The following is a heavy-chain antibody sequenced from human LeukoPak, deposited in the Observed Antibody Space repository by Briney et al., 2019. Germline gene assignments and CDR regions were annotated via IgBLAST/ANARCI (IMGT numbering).Heavy chain of an antibody. D-gene: IGHD6-13*01. CDR3: VKNSGWYCLDY. Sequence: GGSLRLSCEASGFSFAYHWMTWVRQAPGKGLEWVGDINQNGGQSYYLDSLKGRFTLSRDNAKNSLFLHLNSLRAEDTAVYYCVKNSGWYCLDYWGQGITVIVSS. CDR2: INQNGGQS. J-gene: IGHJ4*02. CDR1: GFSFAYHW. V-gene: IGHV3-7*03.